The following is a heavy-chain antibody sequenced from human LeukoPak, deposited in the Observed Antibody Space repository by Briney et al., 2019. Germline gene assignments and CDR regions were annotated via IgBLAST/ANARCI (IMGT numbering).Heavy chain of an antibody. V-gene: IGHV1-18*01. Sequence: ASVTVSCKASGYTFTSYGISWVRQAPGQGLEWMGWISAYNGNTNYAQKLQGRVTMTTDTSTSTAYMELRSLRSDDTAVYYCARGPVEMAIISYYYYYMDVWGKGTTVTVSS. CDR1: GYTFTSYG. CDR2: ISAYNGNT. CDR3: ARGPVEMAIISYYYYYMDV. D-gene: IGHD5-24*01. J-gene: IGHJ6*03.